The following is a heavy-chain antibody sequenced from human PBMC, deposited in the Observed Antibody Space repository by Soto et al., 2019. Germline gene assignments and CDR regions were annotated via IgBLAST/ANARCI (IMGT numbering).Heavy chain of an antibody. J-gene: IGHJ4*02. CDR3: AKFDSSPDHPVLDY. CDR1: GFTFSSDA. CDR2: ISGRGVGT. D-gene: IGHD3-22*01. Sequence: GGSLRLSCLGSGFTFSSDAMSWVRQAPGKGLEWVSGISGRGVGTYYADSVKGRFTIFRDNSKNTLYLQMNNLRAEDTAVYYCAKFDSSPDHPVLDYGGQETLVTVS. V-gene: IGHV3-23*01.